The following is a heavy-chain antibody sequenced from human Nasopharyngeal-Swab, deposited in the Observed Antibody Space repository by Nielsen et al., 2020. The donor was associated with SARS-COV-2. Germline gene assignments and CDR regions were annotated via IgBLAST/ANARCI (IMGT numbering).Heavy chain of an antibody. J-gene: IGHJ4*02. CDR2: IDTDGTIT. CDR1: GFIFSNYW. Sequence: GGSLRLSCAGSGFIFSNYWMHWVRQPPGKGLLWVSRIDTDGTITDYADSVKGRFTISRDNSKSTLYLQMNSLRADDTALYYCADPPFSEYWGQGTLVTVSS. CDR3: ADPPFSEY. V-gene: IGHV3-74*01.